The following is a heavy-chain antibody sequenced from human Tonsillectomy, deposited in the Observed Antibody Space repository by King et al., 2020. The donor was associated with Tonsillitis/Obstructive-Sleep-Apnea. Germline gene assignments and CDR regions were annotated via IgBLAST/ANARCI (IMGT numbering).Heavy chain of an antibody. CDR3: AKDSGLWELRDYMDV. J-gene: IGHJ6*03. D-gene: IGHD1-26*01. CDR2: ISGSGGST. V-gene: IGHV3-23*04. CDR1: GFTFSSYA. Sequence: DVQLVESGGGLVQPGGSLRLSCAASGFTFSSYAMSWVRQAPGKGLEWVSGISGSGGSTYYADSVKGRFTISRDNSKNTLYLQMNSLRAEDTAVNYCAKDSGLWELRDYMDVWGKGTTVTVSS.